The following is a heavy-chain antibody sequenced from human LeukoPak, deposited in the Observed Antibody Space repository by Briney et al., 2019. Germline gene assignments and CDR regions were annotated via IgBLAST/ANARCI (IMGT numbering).Heavy chain of an antibody. J-gene: IGHJ4*02. CDR1: GYTFTGYY. D-gene: IGHD2-2*01. V-gene: IGHV1-2*02. CDR3: ARGFHIVVVPAATTFDY. CDR2: INPNSGGT. Sequence: ASVKVSCKASGYTFTGYYMHWVRQAPGQGLEWMGWINPNSGGTNYAQKFQGRVTMTRDTSISTAYMELSRLRSDDTAVYYCARGFHIVVVPAATTFDYWGQGTLVTVSS.